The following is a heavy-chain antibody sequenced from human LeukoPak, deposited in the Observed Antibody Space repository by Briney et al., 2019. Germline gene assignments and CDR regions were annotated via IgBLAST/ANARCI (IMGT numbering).Heavy chain of an antibody. CDR3: ARDLAHCAGDCYSDGFDY. CDR1: AYSISSGYY. D-gene: IGHD2-21*02. Sequence: SETLSLTCTVSAYSISSGYYWGWIRQSPGKGLEWIGSIFHGESTYYNPSLRSRVTISVDTSNNQFSLKLRSVTAADTAVYYCARDLAHCAGDCYSDGFDYWGQGTLVTVSS. CDR2: IFHGEST. J-gene: IGHJ4*02. V-gene: IGHV4-38-2*02.